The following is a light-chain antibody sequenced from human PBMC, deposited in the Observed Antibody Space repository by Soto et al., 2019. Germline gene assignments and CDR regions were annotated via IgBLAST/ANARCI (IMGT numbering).Light chain of an antibody. J-gene: IGKJ3*01. V-gene: IGKV3-11*01. Sequence: EVVLTQSPATLSLSPGERATLSCRASQSVDTYLAWYQQKPGQPPRLLIYDASNRATGIPARFSGSGSGTDFTHTITTLEPEDFAVYYCQQRSNWPPLTFGPGTKV. CDR2: DAS. CDR3: QQRSNWPPLT. CDR1: QSVDTY.